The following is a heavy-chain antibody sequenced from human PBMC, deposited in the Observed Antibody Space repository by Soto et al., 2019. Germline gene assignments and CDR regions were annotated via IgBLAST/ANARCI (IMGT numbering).Heavy chain of an antibody. CDR1: GASIGSGSYY. J-gene: IGHJ4*02. CDR2: IYDSGRT. Sequence: LSLTCTVSGASIGSGSYYWSWIRQYPGEGLVWIGHIYDSGRTYYNPSLESRVSISIDTSENEFSLTLTSVTAADTAVYYCARLTTIITGAFDDWGLGTVVTVSS. D-gene: IGHD7-27*01. V-gene: IGHV4-31*03. CDR3: ARLTTIITGAFDD.